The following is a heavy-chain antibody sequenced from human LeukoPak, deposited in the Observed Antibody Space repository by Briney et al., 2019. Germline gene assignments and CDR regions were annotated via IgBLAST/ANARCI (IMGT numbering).Heavy chain of an antibody. Sequence: SETLSLTCTVSGGSISSYYWSWIRQPPGKGLEWIGDMYYSGSTNYNPSLKSRVTISVDTSKNQFSLKLSSVTAADTAVYYCARDRRYDSSGYHIAFDIWGQGTMVTVSS. CDR3: ARDRRYDSSGYHIAFDI. CDR2: MYYSGST. CDR1: GGSISSYY. D-gene: IGHD3-22*01. V-gene: IGHV4-59*01. J-gene: IGHJ3*02.